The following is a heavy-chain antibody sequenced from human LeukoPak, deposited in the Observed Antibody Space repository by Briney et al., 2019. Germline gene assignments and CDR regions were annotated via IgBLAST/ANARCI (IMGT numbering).Heavy chain of an antibody. CDR1: AYSFTSYW. J-gene: IGHJ4*02. CDR2: IYPGDSDT. CDR3: ARQHCTTAACYPEWFDY. Sequence: GESLKISCKTSAYSFTSYWIGWVRQMPGKGLEWMGIIYPGDSDTRYSPSFQGQVTISVDNSITTAYLQWNSLKASDTAMYFCARQHCTTAACYPEWFDYWGQGTLVTVSS. D-gene: IGHD2-8*01. V-gene: IGHV5-51*01.